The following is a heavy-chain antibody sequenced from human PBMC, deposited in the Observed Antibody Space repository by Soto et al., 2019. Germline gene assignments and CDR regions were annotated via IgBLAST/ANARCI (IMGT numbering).Heavy chain of an antibody. J-gene: IGHJ6*02. CDR3: AASIFYYGMDV. V-gene: IGHV5-51*01. Sequence: PGESLKISCKGSGYTFTNYWIGWVRQMPGKGLEWMGIIYPGDSDTKYNPSFQGQVTISADKSVTTTYLQWSSLKASDTAIYYCAASIFYYGMDVWGQGTTVTVSS. CDR1: GYTFTNYW. CDR2: IYPGDSDT.